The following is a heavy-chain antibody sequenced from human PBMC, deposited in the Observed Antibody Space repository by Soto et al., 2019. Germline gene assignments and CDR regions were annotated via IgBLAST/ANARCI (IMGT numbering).Heavy chain of an antibody. D-gene: IGHD5-18*01. CDR1: GGTFSTYA. V-gene: IGHV1-69*12. J-gene: IGHJ4*02. Sequence: QVQLVQSGAEVKKPDSSVKVSCKALGGTFSTYAISWVRQAPGQGLEWMGGIIPMFGTANYAQRFQDRVTITADESTNTVYMELSSLRSEDTAVYFCASGIQLWLRRINNGYSGWGQGTLVTVSS. CDR3: ASGIQLWLRRINNGYSG. CDR2: IIPMFGTA.